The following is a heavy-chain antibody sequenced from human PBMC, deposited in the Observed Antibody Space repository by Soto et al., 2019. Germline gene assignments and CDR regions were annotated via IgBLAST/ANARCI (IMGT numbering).Heavy chain of an antibody. CDR3: AVAVAGPTAIGY. Sequence: GGSMRVSCAAAGGTFISYGGRWVRQDTGKGLVWVSRINSDGSSTNYADSVKGRFTISRDNAKNTLYLQMNSLRAEDTAVYYCAVAVAGPTAIGYWGQGTLVTVSS. CDR1: GGTFISYG. V-gene: IGHV3-74*01. CDR2: INSDGSST. D-gene: IGHD6-19*01. J-gene: IGHJ4*02.